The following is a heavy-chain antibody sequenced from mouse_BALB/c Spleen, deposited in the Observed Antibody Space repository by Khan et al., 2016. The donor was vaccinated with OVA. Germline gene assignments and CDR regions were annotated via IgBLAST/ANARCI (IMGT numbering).Heavy chain of an antibody. V-gene: IGHV3-1*02. CDR1: GYSITSAYS. CDR3: ARGDDGYAVDY. Sequence: EVKLLESGPDLVKPSQSLSLTCTVTGYSITSAYSWHWIRQFPGNKLEWMGYIHYSGITNYNPSLKSRISITRDTSKNQFFLQLYSVTTEDTATYYRARGDDGYAVDYWGQGTSVTVSS. CDR2: IHYSGIT. J-gene: IGHJ4*01. D-gene: IGHD2-3*01.